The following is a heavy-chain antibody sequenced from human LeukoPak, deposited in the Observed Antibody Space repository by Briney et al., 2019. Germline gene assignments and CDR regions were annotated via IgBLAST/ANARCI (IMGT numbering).Heavy chain of an antibody. Sequence: GGSLTLSCAASGFTFNSYAMSWVRQAPGKGLEWVSAISGSGGSTYYADSVKGRFTISRDNSKNTLYLQMNSLRAEDTAVYYCAKTMYYDFWSAYYFDYWGQGTLVTVSS. V-gene: IGHV3-23*01. CDR2: ISGSGGST. CDR3: AKTMYYDFWSAYYFDY. CDR1: GFTFNSYA. J-gene: IGHJ4*02. D-gene: IGHD3-3*01.